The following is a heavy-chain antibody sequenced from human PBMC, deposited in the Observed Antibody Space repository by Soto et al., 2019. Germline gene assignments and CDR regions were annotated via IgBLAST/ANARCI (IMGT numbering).Heavy chain of an antibody. Sequence: QVQLVESGGGVVPPGGSLRLSCAASGFTFSSYGMHWVRQAPGKGLEWVAVIWYDGNNKYYADSVKGRFTISRDNSNNTLYVQMTSLRAEDTAVYYCARGLHSLFDYWGQGTLVTVSS. CDR1: GFTFSSYG. CDR3: ARGLHSLFDY. V-gene: IGHV3-33*01. J-gene: IGHJ4*02. D-gene: IGHD2-21*01. CDR2: IWYDGNNK.